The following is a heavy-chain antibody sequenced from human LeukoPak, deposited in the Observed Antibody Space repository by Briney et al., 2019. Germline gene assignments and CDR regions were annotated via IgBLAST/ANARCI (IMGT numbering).Heavy chain of an antibody. D-gene: IGHD2-2*01. CDR3: AKDVPAAYFDY. CDR1: GFTLRSYG. V-gene: IGHV3-48*04. CDR2: ISSSSTTI. Sequence: GGSLRLSCATSGFTLRSYGMHWVRQAPGKGLEWVSYISSSSTTIDYADSVKGRFTISRDNAKNSLYLQMNSLRAEDTAVYYCAKDVPAAYFDYWGQGTLVTVSS. J-gene: IGHJ4*02.